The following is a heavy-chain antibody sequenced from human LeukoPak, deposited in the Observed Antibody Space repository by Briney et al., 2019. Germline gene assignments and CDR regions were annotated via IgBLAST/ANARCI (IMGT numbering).Heavy chain of an antibody. J-gene: IGHJ1*01. D-gene: IGHD6-13*01. CDR2: ISYDGTND. CDR3: AIQQLLTAEYFQQ. CDR1: GFTFSSYA. V-gene: IGHV3-30-3*01. Sequence: GGSLRLSCAASGFTFSSYAMYWVRQAPGKGLEWVALISYDGTNDYYADSVKGRFTISRDNSKNTLFLHTNSLRVEDTAVYFCAIQQLLTAEYFQQWGQGTLVTVSS.